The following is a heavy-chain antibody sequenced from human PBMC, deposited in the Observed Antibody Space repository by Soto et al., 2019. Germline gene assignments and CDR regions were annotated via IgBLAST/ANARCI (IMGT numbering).Heavy chain of an antibody. CDR3: AKVGSRWELPRFDY. V-gene: IGHV3-23*01. J-gene: IGHJ4*02. CDR1: GFTFSSYA. CDR2: ISGSGGST. Sequence: EVQLLESGGGLVQPGGSLRLSCAASGFTFSSYAMSWVRQAPGKGLEWVSAISGSGGSTYYADSVKGRFTTSRDNSKSTLYGQMNSLRAEDTAVYYCAKVGSRWELPRFDYWGQGTLVTVSS. D-gene: IGHD1-26*01.